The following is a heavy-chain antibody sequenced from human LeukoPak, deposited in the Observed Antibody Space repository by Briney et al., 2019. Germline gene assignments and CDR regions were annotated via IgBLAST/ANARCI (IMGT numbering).Heavy chain of an antibody. Sequence: ASVKVSCKASGYTFTSYGISWVRQAPGQALEWMGWISAYNGNTNYAQKLQGRVTMTTDTSTSTAYMELRSLRSDDTAVYYCARELNEGSGYSYGAFDIWGQGTMVTVSS. J-gene: IGHJ3*02. CDR3: ARELNEGSGYSYGAFDI. CDR2: ISAYNGNT. D-gene: IGHD3-22*01. CDR1: GYTFTSYG. V-gene: IGHV1-18*01.